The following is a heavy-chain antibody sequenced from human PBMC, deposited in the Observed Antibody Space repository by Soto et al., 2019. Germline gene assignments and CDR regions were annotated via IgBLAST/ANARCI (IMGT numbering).Heavy chain of an antibody. J-gene: IGHJ6*02. Sequence: QVQLVQSGAEEKKPGASVKVSCKASGYTFTSYAMHWVRQAPGQRLEWMGWINAGNGNTKYSQKFQGRVTITRDTSASTAYMERRSLRSEATAVYDCARDLGGMDVWGQGTTVTVSS. CDR2: INAGNGNT. CDR1: GYTFTSYA. CDR3: ARDLGGMDV. V-gene: IGHV1-3*05. D-gene: IGHD7-27*01.